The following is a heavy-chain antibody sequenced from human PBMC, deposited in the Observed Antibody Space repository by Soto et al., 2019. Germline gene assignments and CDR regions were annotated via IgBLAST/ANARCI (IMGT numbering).Heavy chain of an antibody. CDR3: ARPRYRVYQDYYYGMDV. J-gene: IGHJ6*02. CDR1: GYSFAGYW. Sequence: GESLKISCKGSGYSFAGYWIGWVRQMPGKGLDWMGVIYPGDSDTRYSPSFHGQVTISADKSISTAYLQWSSLKASDTAMYYCARPRYRVYQDYYYGMDVWGQGTTVTVSS. D-gene: IGHD2-8*01. CDR2: IYPGDSDT. V-gene: IGHV5-51*01.